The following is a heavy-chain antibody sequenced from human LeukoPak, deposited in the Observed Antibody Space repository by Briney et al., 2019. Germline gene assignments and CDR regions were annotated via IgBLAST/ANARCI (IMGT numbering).Heavy chain of an antibody. Sequence: GGSLRLSCAASGFTFSNAWMNWVRQAPGKGLEWVGRIKSKTDGGTTDYAAPVKGRFTISRDDSKNTLYLQMNCLKTEDTAVYYCTTGVSGSPFDAFDIWGQGTMVTVSS. CDR3: TTGVSGSPFDAFDI. V-gene: IGHV3-15*07. D-gene: IGHD1-26*01. CDR2: IKSKTDGGTT. J-gene: IGHJ3*02. CDR1: GFTFSNAW.